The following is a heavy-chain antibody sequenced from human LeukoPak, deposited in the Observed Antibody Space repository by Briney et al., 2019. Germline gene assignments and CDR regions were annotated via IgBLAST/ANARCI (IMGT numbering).Heavy chain of an antibody. J-gene: IGHJ6*02. CDR1: GFTFSNAW. D-gene: IGHD3-3*01. CDR3: TRYYDFWSGYYTHYYYGMDV. Sequence: GGSLRLSCAASGFTFSNAWMNWVRQAPGKGLEWVGRIKSKTDGGTTDYAAPVKGRFTISRDDTKSIAYLQMNSLKTEDTAVYYCTRYYDFWSGYYTHYYYGMDVWGQGTTVTVSS. V-gene: IGHV3-15*07. CDR2: IKSKTDGGTT.